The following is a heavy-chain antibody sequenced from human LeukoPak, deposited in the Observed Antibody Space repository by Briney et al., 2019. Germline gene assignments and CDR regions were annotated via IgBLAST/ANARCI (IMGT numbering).Heavy chain of an antibody. V-gene: IGHV4-39*07. J-gene: IGHJ4*02. Sequence: SETLSLTCNVSGDSITNTNYYWAWIRQPPGKGLEWIGSMSYSGSSFDSPSLRSRVTMSVDTSKKKFSLRLSSVTAADTAMYYCARALAYSYGIAGRSRHFDFWGQGTLVTVSS. CDR2: MSYSGSS. D-gene: IGHD5-18*01. CDR3: ARALAYSYGIAGRSRHFDF. CDR1: GDSITNTNYY.